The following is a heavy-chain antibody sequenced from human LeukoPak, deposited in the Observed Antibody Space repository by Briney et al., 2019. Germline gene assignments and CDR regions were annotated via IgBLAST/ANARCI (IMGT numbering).Heavy chain of an antibody. CDR1: GGSISSYY. CDR3: ARDRLRWPKIDY. D-gene: IGHD4-23*01. J-gene: IGHJ4*02. Sequence: SETLSLTCTVSGGSISSYYWSWIRQPPGKGLEWIGYIYYSGSTNYNPSLKSRVTISVDTSKNQFSLKLSSVTAADTAVYYCARDRLRWPKIDYWGQGTLVTVSS. CDR2: IYYSGST. V-gene: IGHV4-59*12.